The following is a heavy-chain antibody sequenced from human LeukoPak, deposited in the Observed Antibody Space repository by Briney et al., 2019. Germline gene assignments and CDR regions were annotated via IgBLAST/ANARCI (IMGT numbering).Heavy chain of an antibody. D-gene: IGHD3-10*01. CDR3: ASGTYYGSGSWGY. CDR1: GFSFSSHD. CDR2: VWSDGSNK. Sequence: GTSLRLSCAASGFSFSSHDMHWVRQAPGKGLGWVSVVWSDGSNKYYADSVKGRFTISRDNSRNTVDLQMNSLRDEDTAVYYCASGTYYGSGSWGYWGQGTLVTVSS. J-gene: IGHJ4*02. V-gene: IGHV3-33*01.